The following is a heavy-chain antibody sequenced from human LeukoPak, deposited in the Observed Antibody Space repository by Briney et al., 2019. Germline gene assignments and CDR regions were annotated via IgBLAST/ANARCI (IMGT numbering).Heavy chain of an antibody. CDR2: ISGGGRNT. CDR3: AKGGESVAGHFDY. D-gene: IGHD6-19*01. J-gene: IGHJ4*02. CDR1: GFTFSNYA. Sequence: PGGSLRLSCAASGFTFSNYAMSWVRQAPGKGLEWVSAISGGGRNTYHADSVKGRSTISRDNSKNTLYLQMNSLRAEDTAVYYCAKGGESVAGHFDYWGQGTLVTVSS. V-gene: IGHV3-23*01.